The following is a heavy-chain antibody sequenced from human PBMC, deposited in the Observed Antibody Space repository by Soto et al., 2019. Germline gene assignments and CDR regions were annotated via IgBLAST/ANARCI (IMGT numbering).Heavy chain of an antibody. J-gene: IGHJ4*02. V-gene: IGHV4-59*01. CDR3: AKNQYYFDY. CDR2: IYYSGST. CDR1: GGSISSYY. Sequence: ASETLSLTCTVSGGSISSYYWSWIRQPPGKGLEWIGYIYYSGSTNYNPSLKSRVTISVDTSKNQFSLKLSSVTAADTAVYYCAKNQYYFDYWGQGTLVTVSS.